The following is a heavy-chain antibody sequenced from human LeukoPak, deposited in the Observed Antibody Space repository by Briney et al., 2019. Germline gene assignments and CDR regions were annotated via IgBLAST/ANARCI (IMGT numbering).Heavy chain of an antibody. CDR2: FEPEDGET. CDR3: ATATDIVATSQFDY. J-gene: IGHJ4*02. D-gene: IGHD5-12*01. V-gene: IGHV1-24*01. Sequence: VASVKVSCKVSGYTLTELSMHWVRQAPGKGLEWMGGFEPEDGETINAQKFQGRVTMTEDTSTDTPYMELSSLRSEDTAVYYCATATDIVATSQFDYWGQGTLVTVSS. CDR1: GYTLTELS.